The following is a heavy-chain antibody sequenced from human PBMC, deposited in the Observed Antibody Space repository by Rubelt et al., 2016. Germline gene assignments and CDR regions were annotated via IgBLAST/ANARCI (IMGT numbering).Heavy chain of an antibody. CDR3: ARPSSTGYQNWNFDL. D-gene: IGHD3-9*01. V-gene: IGHV4-39*07. CDR2: LYYTWSH. J-gene: IGHJ2*01. CDR1: GGSISSSSYY. Sequence: QLQLQESGPGLVKPSETLSLTCTVSGGSISSSSYYWGWIRQPPRKGLEGVGRLYYTWSHHYNPPPQNPIPHKDKGSNNQFSLKGTSVTAADTAVYFCARPSSTGYQNWNFDLWGRGTLVTVSS.